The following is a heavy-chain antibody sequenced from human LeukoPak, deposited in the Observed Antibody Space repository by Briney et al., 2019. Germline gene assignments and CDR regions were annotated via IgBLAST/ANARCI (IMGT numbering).Heavy chain of an antibody. CDR2: IYYSGST. J-gene: IGHJ4*02. CDR3: ARRMAGTGYSSGLDY. D-gene: IGHD6-19*01. V-gene: IGHV4-39*01. Sequence: SETLSLTCTVSGGSISSSSYYWGWIRQPPGKGLEWIGGIYYSGSTYYNPSLKSRVTISVDTSKNQFSLKLSSVTAADTAVYYCARRMAGTGYSSGLDYWGQGTLVTVSS. CDR1: GGSISSSSYY.